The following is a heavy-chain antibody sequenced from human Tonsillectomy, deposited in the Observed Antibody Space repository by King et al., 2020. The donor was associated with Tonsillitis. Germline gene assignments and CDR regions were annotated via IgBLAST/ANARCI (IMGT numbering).Heavy chain of an antibody. CDR2: MNPNRGNT. V-gene: IGHV1-8*01. CDR1: GYTFTSYD. J-gene: IGHJ4*02. D-gene: IGHD3-22*01. CDR3: ARVSDSSGYYYFDY. Sequence: QLVQSGAEVKKPGASVKVSCKASGYTFTSYDINWVRQATGQGLEWMGWMNPNRGNTGYAQKFQGRVTMTRNTSISTAYMELSSLRSEDTAVYYCARVSDSSGYYYFDYWGQGTLVTVSS.